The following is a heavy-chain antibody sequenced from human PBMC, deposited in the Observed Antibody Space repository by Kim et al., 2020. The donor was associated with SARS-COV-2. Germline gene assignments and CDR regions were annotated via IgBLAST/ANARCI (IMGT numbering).Heavy chain of an antibody. Sequence: SETLSLTCAVYGGSFSGHSWTWIRQPPGKGLEWIGEITHSGSTKYNPSLTSRLTISIALSKNQFSLTLTSVTAADTGLYYCTRGRVGVVPAPVLGLGPYYYYFILDLWGGGPTVSLS. CDR3: TRGRVGVVPAPVLGLGPYYYYFILDL. CDR2: ITHSGST. J-gene: IGHJ6*02. V-gene: IGHV4-34*01. D-gene: IGHD2-2*02. CDR1: GGSFSGHS.